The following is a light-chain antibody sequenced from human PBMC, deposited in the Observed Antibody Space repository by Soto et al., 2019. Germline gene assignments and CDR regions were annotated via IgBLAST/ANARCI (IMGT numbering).Light chain of an antibody. V-gene: IGLV2-14*01. Sequence: SALTQPASVSGSPGQSITISCTGTSSDFGAYNLVSWYQHHPDKAPKLMISEFSNRPSGVSDRFSGSKYGHTASLTISGLQAEDEADYCCTSLTTTNFVFGTGTKVTVL. CDR2: EFS. CDR3: TSLTTTNFV. J-gene: IGLJ1*01. CDR1: SSDFGAYNL.